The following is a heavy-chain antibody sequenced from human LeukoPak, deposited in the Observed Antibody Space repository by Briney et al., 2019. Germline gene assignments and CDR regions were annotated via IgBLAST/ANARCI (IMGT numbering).Heavy chain of an antibody. V-gene: IGHV3-30*18. CDR1: GFTFSNYG. J-gene: IGHJ1*01. Sequence: GGSLRLSCAASGFTFSNYGMQWVRQAPGKGLEWVAVVSHDGSTTFYADSVKGRFTISRDNLRNTLDLQMYSLRADDTAVYYCTKEPTSYRSSWYFQHWGQGTLVTVSS. CDR3: TKEPTSYRSSWYFQH. D-gene: IGHD6-13*01. CDR2: VSHDGSTT.